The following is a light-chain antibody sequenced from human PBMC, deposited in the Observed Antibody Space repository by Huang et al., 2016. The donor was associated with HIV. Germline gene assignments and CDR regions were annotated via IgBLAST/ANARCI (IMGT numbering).Light chain of an antibody. CDR3: MRALQTRRT. CDR1: QSLLHSNGYNY. J-gene: IGKJ2*01. V-gene: IGKV2-28*01. Sequence: DIVMTQSPLPLPVTPGEPASISCRSSQSLLHSNGYNYLDWYLQKPGQSPQLLIYFVFIRASGVPETFSGSGSGTVFTLKISKVEAERVGVYYCMRALQTRRTFGQGTKLEIK. CDR2: FVF.